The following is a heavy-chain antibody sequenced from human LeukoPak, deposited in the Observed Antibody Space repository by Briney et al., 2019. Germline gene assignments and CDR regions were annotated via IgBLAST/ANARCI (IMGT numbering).Heavy chain of an antibody. Sequence: ASVKVSCKASGYTFTSYYMHWVRQAPGQGLEWMGIINPSGGSTSYAQKFQGRVTMTRDTSTSTVYMELSSLRSEDTAVYYCARAEPYYGFWSGYYGRGYYYGMDVWGQGTTVTVSS. D-gene: IGHD3-3*01. CDR1: GYTFTSYY. CDR2: INPSGGST. CDR3: ARAEPYYGFWSGYYGRGYYYGMDV. J-gene: IGHJ6*02. V-gene: IGHV1-46*01.